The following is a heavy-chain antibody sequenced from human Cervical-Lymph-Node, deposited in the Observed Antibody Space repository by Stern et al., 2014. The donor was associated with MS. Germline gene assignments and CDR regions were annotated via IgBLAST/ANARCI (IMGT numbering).Heavy chain of an antibody. CDR2: ITRIGSTI. CDR3: ARGQTWNDGGLDY. Sequence: VHLVESGGGLVKPGGSLRLSCAASGFTFSDYYMSWIRPAPGKGLERISYITRIGSTIYYADSVKGRFTISRDNAQNSLHLQMNSLRVEDTAVYYCARGQTWNDGGLDYWGQGTLVAVSS. CDR1: GFTFSDYY. J-gene: IGHJ4*02. V-gene: IGHV3-11*01. D-gene: IGHD1-1*01.